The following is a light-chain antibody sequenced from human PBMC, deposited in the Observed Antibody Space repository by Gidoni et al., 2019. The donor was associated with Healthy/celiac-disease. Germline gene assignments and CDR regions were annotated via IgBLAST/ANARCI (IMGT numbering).Light chain of an antibody. CDR3: QQYGSSPWT. J-gene: IGKJ1*01. CDR1: QSVSSSY. CDR2: GAS. V-gene: IGKV3-20*01. Sequence: EIVLTPSPGTLSLSPGERATLSCRASQSVSSSYLAWYQQKPGQAPRLLIYGASSRVTGIPDRFSGSGSGTDFTLTISRLEPEDFAVYYCQQYGSSPWTFXQXTKVXIK.